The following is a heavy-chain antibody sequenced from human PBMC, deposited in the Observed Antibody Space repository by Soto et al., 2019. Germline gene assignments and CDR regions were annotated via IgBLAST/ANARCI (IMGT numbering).Heavy chain of an antibody. D-gene: IGHD3-10*01. Sequence: QVQLVQSGAEVRTPGASVKVSCKAPGHTFTSYDINWVRQATGQGPEWMGWMNPDSGNTGYVQKFQGRVTMTRNTAISTAYMELSSLRSEDTAVYYCARSVGGSNVNFDYWGQGTLVTVSS. CDR3: ARSVGGSNVNFDY. J-gene: IGHJ4*02. CDR2: MNPDSGNT. V-gene: IGHV1-8*01. CDR1: GHTFTSYD.